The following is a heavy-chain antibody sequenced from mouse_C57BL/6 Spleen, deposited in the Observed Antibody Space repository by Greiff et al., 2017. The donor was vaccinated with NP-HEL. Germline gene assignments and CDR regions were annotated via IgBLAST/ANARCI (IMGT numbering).Heavy chain of an antibody. CDR3: ARRYYATPYYFDY. V-gene: IGHV1-69*01. Sequence: QVQLQQPGAELVMPGASVKLSCKASGYPFTSYWMHWVKQRPGPGLEWIGAIDPSDSYTNYNQKFKGQSNLTVDKSSSTAYMQLSSLTSEDSAVYYCARRYYATPYYFDYWGQGTTLTVSS. J-gene: IGHJ2*01. D-gene: IGHD1-1*01. CDR2: IDPSDSYT. CDR1: GYPFTSYW.